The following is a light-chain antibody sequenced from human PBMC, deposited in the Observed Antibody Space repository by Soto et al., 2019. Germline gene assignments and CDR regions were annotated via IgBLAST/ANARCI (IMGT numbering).Light chain of an antibody. Sequence: NFMLTQPHSVSESPGKTVTISCTRSSGSIASKYVEWYQQRPGSAPTTVIYEDNQRPSGVPDRFSGSIDSSSNSASLTISGLKTEDEADYYCQSYDSSIDVVFGGGTKVTVL. V-gene: IGLV6-57*04. CDR3: QSYDSSIDVV. CDR1: SGSIASKY. CDR2: EDN. J-gene: IGLJ2*01.